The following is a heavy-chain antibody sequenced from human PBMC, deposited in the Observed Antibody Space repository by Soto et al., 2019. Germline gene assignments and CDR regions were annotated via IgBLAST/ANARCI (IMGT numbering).Heavy chain of an antibody. J-gene: IGHJ4*02. V-gene: IGHV4-31*03. CDR3: ASGRRYSTSWFAR. D-gene: IGHD6-13*01. Sequence: SETLSLTCTVSGGSISSGNYYWNWIRQHPGKGLEWIGYISYSGSTYYNPSLKSRLSISVDTSKNQFSLNLSSVTAADTAVYYCASGRRYSTSWFARWGEGTPVTVSS. CDR1: GGSISSGNYY. CDR2: ISYSGST.